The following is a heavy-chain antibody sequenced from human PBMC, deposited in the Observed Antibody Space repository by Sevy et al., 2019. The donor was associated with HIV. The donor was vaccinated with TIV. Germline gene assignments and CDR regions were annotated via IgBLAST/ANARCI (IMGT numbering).Heavy chain of an antibody. CDR1: GGTFSSYA. J-gene: IGHJ1*01. CDR3: ARQALSGIAAAGYYFQH. V-gene: IGHV1-69*13. D-gene: IGHD6-13*01. CDR2: IIPIFGTA. Sequence: ASVKVSCKASGGTFSSYAISWVRQAPGQGLEWMGGIIPIFGTANYAQKFQGRVTITADESTSTAYMELGSLRSEDTAVFYCARQALSGIAAAGYYFQHWGQGTLVTVSS.